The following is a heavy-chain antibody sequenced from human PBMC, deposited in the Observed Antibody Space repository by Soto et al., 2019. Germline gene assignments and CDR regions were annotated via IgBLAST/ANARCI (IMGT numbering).Heavy chain of an antibody. CDR1: GFTFSSYA. Sequence: EVQLLDSGGALVQPGGSLRLSCAASGFTFSSYAMSWVRQAPGKGLEWVSAISGDGGSTYYADSVKGRFTISRDNSKNPLYLQMSSRRAEDPALYFCVKGSSASRPYYFDHWGQGPLVTVSS. CDR2: ISGDGGST. CDR3: VKGSSASRPYYFDH. D-gene: IGHD3-22*01. V-gene: IGHV3-23*01. J-gene: IGHJ4*02.